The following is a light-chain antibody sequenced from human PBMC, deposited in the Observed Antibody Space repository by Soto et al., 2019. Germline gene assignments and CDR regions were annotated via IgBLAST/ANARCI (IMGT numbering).Light chain of an antibody. Sequence: EIVLTQSPGTLSLSPGDTATLSCRASQSLSSNYLAWYQQRPGQAPKLLIYDISSRATGIPDRFSGSGSGTDFTLTITRLDPEDFAVYSCQQYGGSMTFGQGTRLEIE. J-gene: IGKJ5*01. V-gene: IGKV3-20*01. CDR3: QQYGGSMT. CDR1: QSLSSNY. CDR2: DIS.